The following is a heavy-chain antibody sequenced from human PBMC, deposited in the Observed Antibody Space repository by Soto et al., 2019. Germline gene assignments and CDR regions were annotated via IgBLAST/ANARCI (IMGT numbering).Heavy chain of an antibody. CDR1: GYTFTNYA. V-gene: IGHV1-18*01. CDR3: ARCYCSVGSCYACWHFDL. J-gene: IGHJ2*01. CDR2: ISASTRNT. D-gene: IGHD2-15*01. Sequence: QVQLVQSGAEVKKPGASVKVSCQASGYTFTNYAISWVRQAPGQGLEWMGWISASTRNTDQAQNFQGRVTMTIDTSTNTANMDMRSMRSDDTAVYYCARCYCSVGSCYACWHFDLWGRGTLVTVSS.